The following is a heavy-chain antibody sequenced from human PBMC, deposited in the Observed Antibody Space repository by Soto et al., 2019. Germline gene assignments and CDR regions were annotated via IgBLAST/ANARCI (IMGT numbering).Heavy chain of an antibody. CDR2: IYYNGGT. Sequence: QVQLQESGPGLVKPSQTLSLTCTVSGGSISSTDHYWNWIRQPPGKGLEWIGYIYYNGGTYYNPSLQSRVTMSVDTSRNQFSLKLSSVTATDTAVYYCARGDVLLPDSWGQGTLVTVSS. V-gene: IGHV4-30-4*01. J-gene: IGHJ4*02. D-gene: IGHD3-10*01. CDR1: GGSISSTDHY. CDR3: ARGDVLLPDS.